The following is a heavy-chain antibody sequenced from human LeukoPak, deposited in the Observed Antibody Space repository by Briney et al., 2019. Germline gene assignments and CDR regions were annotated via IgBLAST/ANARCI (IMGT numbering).Heavy chain of an antibody. CDR3: ARDPSNSGYDYLYYFDY. CDR2: INPDNGGT. CDR1: GYTFAGYY. D-gene: IGHD5-12*01. J-gene: IGHJ4*02. V-gene: IGHV1-2*02. Sequence: GASVKVSCKASGYTFAGYYMHWVRLAPGQGLEWMGWINPDNGGTNYAQKFQGRVTMTRDMSISTAYMELSRLRSDDTAVYYCARDPSNSGYDYLYYFDYWGQGTLVTVSS.